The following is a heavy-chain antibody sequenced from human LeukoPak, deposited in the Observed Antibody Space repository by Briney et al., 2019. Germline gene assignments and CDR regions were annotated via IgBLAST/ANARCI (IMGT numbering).Heavy chain of an antibody. Sequence: SETLSLTCTVSGGSISSYYWSWIRQPPGKGLEWIGYIYYSGSTNYNPSLKSRVTISVDTSKNQFSLKLSSVTAADTAVYYCARGGGSYWFDPWGQGTLSPSPQ. CDR2: IYYSGST. CDR3: ARGGGSYWFDP. V-gene: IGHV4-59*01. D-gene: IGHD1-26*01. J-gene: IGHJ5*02. CDR1: GGSISSYY.